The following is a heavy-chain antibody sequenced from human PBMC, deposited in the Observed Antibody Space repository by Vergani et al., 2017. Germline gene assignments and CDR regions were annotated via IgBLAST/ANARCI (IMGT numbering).Heavy chain of an antibody. D-gene: IGHD2-15*01. CDR3: AGISGGGAPYLQY. V-gene: IGHV3-7*01. Sequence: EVHLEESGGGLVQPGGSLRLSCAASGFTFGNYYMAWIRLAPGKGLDWVASIKRDGTATFYGDSVKGRFTISRDKAKTTLYLQMNSLRDEDTGVYYCAGISGGGAPYLQYWGQGTLVTVAS. CDR2: IKRDGTAT. CDR1: GFTFGNYY. J-gene: IGHJ1*01.